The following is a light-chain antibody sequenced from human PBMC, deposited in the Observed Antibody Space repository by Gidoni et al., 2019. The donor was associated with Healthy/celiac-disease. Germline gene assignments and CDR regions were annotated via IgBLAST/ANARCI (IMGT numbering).Light chain of an antibody. CDR1: SSNIGAGYD. CDR2: GNS. V-gene: IGLV1-40*01. J-gene: IGLJ3*02. CDR3: QSYDSSLSGSV. Sequence: QSVLTQPPSVSGAPGQRVTIPCTGSSSNIGAGYDVHWYQQLPGTAPKRLIYGNSNRPSGVPDRFSGSKSGTSASLAITGLQAEDEADYYFQSYDSSLSGSVFGGGTKLTVL.